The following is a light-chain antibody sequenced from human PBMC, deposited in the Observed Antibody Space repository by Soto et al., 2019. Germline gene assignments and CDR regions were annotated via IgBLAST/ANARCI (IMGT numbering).Light chain of an antibody. V-gene: IGLV2-14*01. CDR1: SSDVGGHNY. Sequence: QSALTQPASVSGSPGQSITISCTGTSSDVGGHNYVSWYQQHPGKAPKFMIFEVSNRPSGVSNRFSGSKSGKTASLTISGLQAEDEADYYCRSYTSTNPWVFGGGTKLTVL. CDR3: RSYTSTNPWV. CDR2: EVS. J-gene: IGLJ3*02.